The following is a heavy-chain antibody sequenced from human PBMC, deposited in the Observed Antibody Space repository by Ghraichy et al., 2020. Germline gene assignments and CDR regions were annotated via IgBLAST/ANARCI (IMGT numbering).Heavy chain of an antibody. J-gene: IGHJ4*02. CDR1: GGSFSGYY. CDR3: ARAAPRLYGSGSYGTGLDY. Sequence: SETLSLTCAVYGGSFSGYYWSWIRQPPGKGLEWIGEINHSGSTNYNPSLKSRVTISVDTSKNQFSLKLSSVTAADTAVYYCARAAPRLYGSGSYGTGLDYWGQGTLVTVSS. CDR2: INHSGST. V-gene: IGHV4-34*01. D-gene: IGHD3-10*01.